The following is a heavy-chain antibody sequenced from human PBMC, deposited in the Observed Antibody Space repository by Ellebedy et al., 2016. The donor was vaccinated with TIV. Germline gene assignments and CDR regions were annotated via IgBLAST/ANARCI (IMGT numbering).Heavy chain of an antibody. CDR3: TRDRYWGGFDY. V-gene: IGHV3-7*03. J-gene: IGHJ4*02. Sequence: GESLKISCAASGFSFSTYWISSVRQAPGKGLEWVANIREDGSEIFYVDSVKGRFTISRDNAKNSVLLQMNSLRAEDTAMYYCTRDRYWGGFDYWGQGNLVTVSS. CDR2: IREDGSEI. D-gene: IGHD2-15*01. CDR1: GFSFSTYW.